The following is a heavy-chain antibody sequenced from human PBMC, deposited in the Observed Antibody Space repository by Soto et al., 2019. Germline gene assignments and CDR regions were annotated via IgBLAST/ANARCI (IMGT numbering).Heavy chain of an antibody. Sequence: GESLKISCKGSGYSLTNIWIHWVRQMPGKGLEWMGRIDPGDSVTTYNPSFQGHVTMSADKSINTAYLQWSSLKASDTAMYYCARQLLGFCSSTSCLNYYCYGMDVWGQGTTVTVSS. J-gene: IGHJ6*02. CDR3: ARQLLGFCSSTSCLNYYCYGMDV. CDR2: IDPGDSVT. CDR1: GYSLTNIW. V-gene: IGHV5-10-1*01. D-gene: IGHD2-2*01.